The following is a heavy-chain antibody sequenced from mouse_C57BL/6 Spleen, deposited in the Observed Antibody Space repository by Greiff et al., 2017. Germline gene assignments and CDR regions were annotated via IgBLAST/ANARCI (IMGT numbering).Heavy chain of an antibody. J-gene: IGHJ1*03. CDR1: GFSLTSYG. CDR2: IWGDGST. V-gene: IGHV2-3*01. Sequence: VQVVESGPGLVAPSQCLYITCNVSGFSLTSYGVSWVRQPPGKGLEWLGVIWGDGSTNYHTPLISRLSISKDNSKSHVFLKLNSLQTDDTATYYCTRLATAHYWYFCVWGTRTTVTVSS. CDR3: TRLATAHYWYFCV. D-gene: IGHD1-2*01.